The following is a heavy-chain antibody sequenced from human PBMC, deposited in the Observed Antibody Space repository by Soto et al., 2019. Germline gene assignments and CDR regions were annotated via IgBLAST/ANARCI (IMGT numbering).Heavy chain of an antibody. CDR1: GGSISSGGYY. D-gene: IGHD5-12*01. J-gene: IGHJ4*02. CDR3: ARAHIEYSGYDSPAEPPNYFDY. Sequence: SETLSLTCTVSGGSISSGGYYWSWIRQHPGKGLEWIGYIYYSGSTYYNPSLKSRVTISVDTSKNQFSLKLSSVTAADTAVYYCARAHIEYSGYDSPAEPPNYFDYWGQGTLVTVSS. V-gene: IGHV4-31*03. CDR2: IYYSGST.